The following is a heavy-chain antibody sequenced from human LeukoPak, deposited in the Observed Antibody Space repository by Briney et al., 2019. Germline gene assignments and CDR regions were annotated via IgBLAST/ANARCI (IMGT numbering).Heavy chain of an antibody. Sequence: PSETLSLTCAVYGGSFSGYYWSWIRQPPGKGLEWIGEINHSGSTNYNPSLKSRVTISVDTSKNQFSLKLSSVTAADTAVYYCARGRGNYDSSGYYYVXXTNWFDPWGQGTLVTVSS. CDR3: ARGRGNYDSSGYYYVXXTNWFDP. CDR1: GGSFSGYY. V-gene: IGHV4-34*01. D-gene: IGHD3-22*01. J-gene: IGHJ5*02. CDR2: INHSGST.